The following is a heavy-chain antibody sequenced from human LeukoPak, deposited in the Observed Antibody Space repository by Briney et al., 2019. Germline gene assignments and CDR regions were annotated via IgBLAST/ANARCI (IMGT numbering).Heavy chain of an antibody. CDR3: ASTSGWYEPIDY. J-gene: IGHJ4*02. CDR1: GFTFSSYT. CDR2: ISYDGSNK. Sequence: GGSLRLSCAASGFTFSSYTIHWVRQAPGKGLEWVTIISYDGSNKYYADSVKGRFTISRDNSKNTLYLQMNSLRAEDTAVYYCASTSGWYEPIDYWGQGTLVTVSS. V-gene: IGHV3-30*04. D-gene: IGHD6-19*01.